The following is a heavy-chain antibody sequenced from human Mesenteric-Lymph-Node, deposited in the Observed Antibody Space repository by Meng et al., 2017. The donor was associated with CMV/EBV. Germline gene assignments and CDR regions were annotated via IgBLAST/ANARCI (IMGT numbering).Heavy chain of an antibody. Sequence: TFTDYGINWVRQAPGQGLEWMGWISVYYGNPNYAQKFRDRVTMTTDTSTNTAYMELKSLKSDDTAMYYCARGFSHEEKSYEKGGGFDPWGLGTLVTVSS. J-gene: IGHJ5*02. CDR1: TFTDYG. CDR2: ISVYYGNP. D-gene: IGHD3-22*01. V-gene: IGHV1-18*01. CDR3: ARGFSHEEKSYEKGGGFDP.